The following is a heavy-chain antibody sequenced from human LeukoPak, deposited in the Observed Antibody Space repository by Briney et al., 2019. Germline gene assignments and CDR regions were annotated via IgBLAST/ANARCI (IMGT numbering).Heavy chain of an antibody. V-gene: IGHV4-34*01. Sequence: SETLSLTCAVYGGSFSGYYWSWLRQPPGKGLEWIGEINHSGSTNYNPSLKSRVTISVDTSKNQFSLKLSSVTAADTAVYYCARGSGGSKYLFPQVYWGQGTLVTVSS. CDR3: ARGSGGSKYLFPQVY. CDR2: INHSGST. D-gene: IGHD4-11*01. CDR1: GGSFSGYY. J-gene: IGHJ4*02.